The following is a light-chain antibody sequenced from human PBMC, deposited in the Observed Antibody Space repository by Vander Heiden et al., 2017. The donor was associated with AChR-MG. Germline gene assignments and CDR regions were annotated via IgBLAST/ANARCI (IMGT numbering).Light chain of an antibody. CDR3: CSYAGSYTFEV. V-gene: IGLV2-11*01. CDR1: TSDVGGYDY. CDR2: DVS. J-gene: IGLJ2*01. Sequence: SALPHPRSLSGSPGPSGTISCTGTTSDVGGYDYVSWYQQYPGKAPKIMSYDVSKRHSGVPDRFSGSKSGNTASLTISGLQAEDEADYYCCSYAGSYTFEVFGGGTKLTVL.